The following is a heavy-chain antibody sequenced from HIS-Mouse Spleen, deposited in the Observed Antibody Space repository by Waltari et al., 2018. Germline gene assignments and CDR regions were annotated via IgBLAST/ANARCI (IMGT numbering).Heavy chain of an antibody. Sequence: QVQLVQSGAEVKKPGASVKVPCTASGYTFTGYDMHWVRQAPGQGLEWMGWINPNSGGTNYAQKFQGRVTMTRDTSISTAYMELSRLRSDDTAVYYCATLCDYSSGWCFDYWGQGTLVTVSS. CDR1: GYTFTGYD. V-gene: IGHV1-2*02. J-gene: IGHJ4*02. CDR2: INPNSGGT. D-gene: IGHD6-19*01. CDR3: ATLCDYSSGWCFDY.